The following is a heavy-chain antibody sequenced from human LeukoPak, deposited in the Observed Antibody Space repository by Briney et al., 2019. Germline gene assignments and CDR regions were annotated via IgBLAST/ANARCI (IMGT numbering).Heavy chain of an antibody. V-gene: IGHV1-18*01. Sequence: ASVKFSCKASGYTFTSYGISWVRQASGRGLEWMGWISAYNGNTNYAQKLQGRVTMTTDTSTITAYMELRSLRSADTAVYYCARPRSGSYFAAVYWGQGTLVTVSS. CDR2: ISAYNGNT. CDR1: GYTFTSYG. J-gene: IGHJ4*02. CDR3: ARPRSGSYFAAVY. D-gene: IGHD1-26*01.